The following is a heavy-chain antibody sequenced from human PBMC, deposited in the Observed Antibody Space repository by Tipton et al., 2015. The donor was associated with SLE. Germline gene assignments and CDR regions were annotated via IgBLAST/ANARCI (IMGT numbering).Heavy chain of an antibody. J-gene: IGHJ6*02. V-gene: IGHV1-69*05. Sequence: QSGAEVKKPGASVKVSCKASGYTFTSYGISWVRQAPGQGLEWMGGIIPIFGTANYAQKFQGRVTITTDESTSTAYMELSSLRSEDTAVYYCALEALYGMDVWGQGTTVTVSS. CDR2: IIPIFGTA. D-gene: IGHD5-24*01. CDR3: ALEALYGMDV. CDR1: GYTFTSYG.